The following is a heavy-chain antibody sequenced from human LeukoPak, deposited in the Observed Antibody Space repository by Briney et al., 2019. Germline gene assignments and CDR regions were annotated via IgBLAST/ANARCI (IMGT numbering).Heavy chain of an antibody. CDR3: ARVLFGGVIANFDY. D-gene: IGHD3-16*02. CDR1: GFTFSSYG. J-gene: IGHJ4*02. CDR2: ISYDGSNK. Sequence: GSLRLSCAASGFTFSSYGMHWVRQAPGKGLEWVAVISYDGSNKYYADSVKGRFTISRDNSKNTLYLQMNSLRAEDTAVYYCARVLFGGVIANFDYWGQGTLVTVSS. V-gene: IGHV3-30*03.